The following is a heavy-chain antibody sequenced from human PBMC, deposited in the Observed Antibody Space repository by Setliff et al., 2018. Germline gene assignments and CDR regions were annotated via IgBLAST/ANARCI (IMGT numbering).Heavy chain of an antibody. CDR2: ISSYNDVT. CDR3: ARYSSSSPNWFDP. Sequence: ASVKVSCKGSGYILSSYGISWVRQAPGQGLEWVGWISSYNDVTTYAQRFQGRVTLTKDTSTSAAYMELRSLRSEDTAVYYCARYSSSSPNWFDPWGQGTLVTVSS. D-gene: IGHD6-6*01. CDR1: GYILSSYG. V-gene: IGHV1-18*01. J-gene: IGHJ5*02.